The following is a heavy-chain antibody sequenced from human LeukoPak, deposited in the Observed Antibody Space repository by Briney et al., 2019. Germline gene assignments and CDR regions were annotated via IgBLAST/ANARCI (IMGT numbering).Heavy chain of an antibody. Sequence: GGSLRLSCAASGFTFSSYAMSWVRQAPGKGLEWVSVIYSGGTTNYADSVKGRFTISRDNSKNTLFLQMNSLRAEDTAVYYCARGGYSSSWYHFDYWAREPWSPSPQ. CDR1: GFTFSSYA. CDR3: ARGGYSSSWYHFDY. CDR2: IYSGGTT. J-gene: IGHJ4*02. D-gene: IGHD6-13*01. V-gene: IGHV3-53*01.